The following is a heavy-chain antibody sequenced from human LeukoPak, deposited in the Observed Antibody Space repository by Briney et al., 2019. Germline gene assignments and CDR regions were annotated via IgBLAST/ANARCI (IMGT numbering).Heavy chain of an antibody. CDR1: GFTFSSYA. Sequence: GGSLRLSCAASGFTFSSYAMNWVRRAPGKGLEWVSVMSGSGDTTYYADSVKGRFTISRDNSKNTLYLQMNSLRAEDTAVYYCAKTLTPIVVVINDAFDIWGQGTMVTVSS. D-gene: IGHD3-22*01. CDR3: AKTLTPIVVVINDAFDI. J-gene: IGHJ3*02. CDR2: MSGSGDTT. V-gene: IGHV3-23*01.